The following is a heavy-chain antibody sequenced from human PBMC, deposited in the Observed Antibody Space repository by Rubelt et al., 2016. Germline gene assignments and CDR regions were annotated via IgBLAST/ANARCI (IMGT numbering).Heavy chain of an antibody. Sequence: EVQLVESGGGLVHPGGSLRLSCAASGLTVSSNYMSWIRQAPGKGLEWVSSIYSTGSTYYVDSVKGRFTMSRDNSQKTLYLQMNSRRAEDTALYYCAMTTVNYYYHGMDVWGQGTTVTVSS. J-gene: IGHJ6*02. D-gene: IGHD4-17*01. CDR2: IYSTGST. V-gene: IGHV3-53*04. CDR3: AMTTVNYYYHGMDV. CDR1: GLTVSSNY.